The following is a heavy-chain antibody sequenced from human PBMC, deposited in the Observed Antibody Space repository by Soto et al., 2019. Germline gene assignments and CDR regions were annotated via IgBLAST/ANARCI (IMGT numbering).Heavy chain of an antibody. CDR1: GYTFTGYF. CDR2: INSNSGAT. D-gene: IGHD3-3*01. V-gene: IGHV1-2*02. J-gene: IGHJ5*02. CDR3: ARGGGTILAPLP. Sequence: QVQLVQSGAEVKKPGASVKVSCKASGYTFTGYFMHGVRQAPGQGLEWMGGINSNSGATKYAQKFQGRVTLSRDTSISTAYMELSGLRSDDTAVYYCARGGGTILAPLPWGQGTLVTVSS.